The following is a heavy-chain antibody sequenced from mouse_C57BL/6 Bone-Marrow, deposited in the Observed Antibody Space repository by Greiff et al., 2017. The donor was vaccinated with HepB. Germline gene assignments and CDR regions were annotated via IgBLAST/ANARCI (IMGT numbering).Heavy chain of an antibody. J-gene: IGHJ4*01. D-gene: IGHD1-1*01. CDR3: AREAYYGSSSYAMDY. Sequence: VQLQQSGPELVKPGASVKISCKASGYAFSSSWMNWVKQRPGKGLEWIGRIYPGDGDTNYNGKFKGKATLTADKSSSTAYMKLSSLTSEDSTVYFCAREAYYGSSSYAMDYWGQGTSVTVSS. CDR1: GYAFSSSW. V-gene: IGHV1-82*01. CDR2: IYPGDGDT.